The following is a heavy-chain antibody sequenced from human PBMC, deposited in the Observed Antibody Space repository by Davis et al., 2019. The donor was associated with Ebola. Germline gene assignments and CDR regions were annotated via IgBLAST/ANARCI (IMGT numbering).Heavy chain of an antibody. J-gene: IGHJ6*02. V-gene: IGHV6-1*01. D-gene: IGHD6-19*01. CDR3: ARGWFKSGMDV. CDR2: TYYSSKWYY. CDR1: GDSVSSGG. Sequence: HSQTLSLTCAISGDSVSSGGWNWIRPSPSRGLEWLGRTYYSSKWYYDYAVSVKSRITINPDTSKNQFSLQLNSVTPEDTAIYYCARGWFKSGMDVWGQGTTVTVSS.